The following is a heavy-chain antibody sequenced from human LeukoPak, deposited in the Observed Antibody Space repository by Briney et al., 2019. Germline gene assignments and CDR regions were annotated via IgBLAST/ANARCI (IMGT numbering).Heavy chain of an antibody. D-gene: IGHD6-19*01. CDR3: AREGLSGWYDPRPNWFDP. CDR2: INPSGGST. J-gene: IGHJ5*02. CDR1: GYTFTSYY. Sequence: ASVKVSCKASGYTFTSYYMHWVRQAPGQGLEWMGIINPSGGSTSYAQKFQGRVTMTRDMSTSTVYMELSSLRSEDTAVYYCAREGLSGWYDPRPNWFDPWGQGTLVTVSS. V-gene: IGHV1-46*01.